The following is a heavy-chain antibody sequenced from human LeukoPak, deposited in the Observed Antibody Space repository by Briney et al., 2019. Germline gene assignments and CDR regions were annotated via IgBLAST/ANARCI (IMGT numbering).Heavy chain of an antibody. CDR3: ALQLPHAFDI. Sequence: GASVKVSCKASGGTFSSYAISWLRQAPGQGLEWMGGIIPIFGTANYAQKFQGRVTITADESTSTAYMELSSLRSEATAVYYCALQLPHAFDIWGQGTMVTVSS. CDR2: IIPIFGTA. CDR1: GGTFSSYA. V-gene: IGHV1-69*01. J-gene: IGHJ3*02. D-gene: IGHD2-2*01.